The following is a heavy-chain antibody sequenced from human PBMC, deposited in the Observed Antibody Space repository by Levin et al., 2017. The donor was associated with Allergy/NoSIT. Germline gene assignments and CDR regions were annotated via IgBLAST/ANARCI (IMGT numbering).Heavy chain of an antibody. CDR3: ARGTGDHPYNWFDP. J-gene: IGHJ5*02. V-gene: IGHV3-21*01. D-gene: IGHD4-17*01. Sequence: GGSLRLSCAASGFTFSDYSMCWVRQAPGRGLEWVSCITSSSGHTYYADSVKGRFTISRDNAKNSLFLQMNSLRAEDTAVYYCARGTGDHPYNWFDPWGQGTLVTVSS. CDR1: GFTFSDYS. CDR2: ITSSSGHT.